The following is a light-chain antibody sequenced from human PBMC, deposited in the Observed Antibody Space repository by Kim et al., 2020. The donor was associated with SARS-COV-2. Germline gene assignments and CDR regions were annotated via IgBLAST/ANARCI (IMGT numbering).Light chain of an antibody. Sequence: QSVLTQPPSVSGAPGQRVTISCTGNSSNIEAGYDVHWYQQLPGTAPKLLIYHNTKRLSGVPDRFSGSRSGTSASLAIAGLLADDEADYYCQSYDSILAGYVFGTGTKVTVL. J-gene: IGLJ1*01. CDR2: HNT. V-gene: IGLV1-40*01. CDR3: QSYDSILAGYV. CDR1: SSNIEAGYD.